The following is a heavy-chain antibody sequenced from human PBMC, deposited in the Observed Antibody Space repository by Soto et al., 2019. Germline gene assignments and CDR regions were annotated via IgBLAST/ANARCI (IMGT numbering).Heavy chain of an antibody. V-gene: IGHV3-30*18. J-gene: IGHJ6*02. CDR2: ISYDGHNK. CDR1: GFTFTTFG. D-gene: IGHD4-17*01. CDR3: AQDLQAYGDYNYYYYGMDV. Sequence: QVQLVESGGGVVQPGGSLRLSCTASGFTFTTFGIHWVRQAPGKGLEWVALISYDGHNKYYSDSVQGRFTISRANYKNTPSLEMNSLRAEDTAVYYCAQDLQAYGDYNYYYYGMDVWGQGTTVSVS.